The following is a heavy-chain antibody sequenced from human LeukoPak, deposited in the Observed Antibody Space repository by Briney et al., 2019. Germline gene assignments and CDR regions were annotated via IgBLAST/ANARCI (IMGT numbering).Heavy chain of an antibody. V-gene: IGHV4-39*01. CDR2: IYYTGGT. D-gene: IGHD4-11*01. CDR3: VRHGGTRVTLVEVYYFDY. J-gene: IGHJ4*02. Sequence: PSETLSLTCTVSGGSISSGGYYWGWIRQPPEKGLEWIGSIYYTGGTNYSPSLKSRVTMSVDTFKNQFSLKLSSVTAADTAVYYCVRHGGTRVTLVEVYYFDYWGQGTLVTVSS. CDR1: GGSISSGGYY.